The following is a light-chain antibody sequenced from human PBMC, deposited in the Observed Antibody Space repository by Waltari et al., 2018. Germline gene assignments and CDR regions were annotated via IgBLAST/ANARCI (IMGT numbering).Light chain of an antibody. V-gene: IGKV3-20*01. CDR1: QSISSSS. CDR2: GAS. CDR3: QQYGSSPLT. J-gene: IGKJ3*01. Sequence: EIVLTQSPGTLSLSPGERATLSCRASQSISSSSLAWHQQKPGQAPRLLVYGASRRATGIPDRFSGSGSGTDFTLTISRLEPEDFAVYYCQQYGSSPLTFGPGTKVDI.